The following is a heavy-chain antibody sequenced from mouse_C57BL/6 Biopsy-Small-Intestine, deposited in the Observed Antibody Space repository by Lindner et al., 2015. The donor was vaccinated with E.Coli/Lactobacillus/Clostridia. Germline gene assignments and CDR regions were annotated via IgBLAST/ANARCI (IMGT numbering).Heavy chain of an antibody. J-gene: IGHJ1*03. CDR3: TNSYYSNWYFDV. D-gene: IGHD2-5*01. CDR2: IYPGDGDT. CDR1: GYAFSTSW. Sequence: VQLQESGPELVKPGASVKISCKASGYAFSTSWMNWVKQRPGEGLGWIGRIYPGDGDTHYNGKFKGKATLTADKSSSTTYMQLSSLTSEDSAVYFCTNSYYSNWYFDVWGTGTTVTVSS. V-gene: IGHV1-82*01.